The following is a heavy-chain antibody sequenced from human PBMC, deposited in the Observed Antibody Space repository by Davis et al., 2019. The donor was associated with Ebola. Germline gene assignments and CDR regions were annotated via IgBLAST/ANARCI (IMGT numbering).Heavy chain of an antibody. CDR1: GASINNYY. CDR2: ISYTGNT. CDR3: ARMKWELQRVFDY. D-gene: IGHD1-26*01. J-gene: IGHJ4*02. Sequence: MPSETLSLTCTVSGASINNYYWHWIRQSPGKGLEWIGYISYTGNTNYNPSLKPRVTISIDTSKTHYSLKMTSVTAADTAIYYCARMKWELQRVFDYWGQGTLVPVSS. V-gene: IGHV4-59*08.